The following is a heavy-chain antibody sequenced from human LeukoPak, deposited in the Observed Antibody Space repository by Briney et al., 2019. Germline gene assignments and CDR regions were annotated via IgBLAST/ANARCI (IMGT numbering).Heavy chain of an antibody. CDR1: GFTFSSYS. Sequence: GGSLRLSCAASGFTFSSYSMNWVRQAPGKGLEWVSSISSSSSYIYYADSVKGRFTISRDNAKNSLYLQMNSLRAGDTAVYYCARVRWELDYDAFDIWGQGTMVTVSS. CDR3: ARVRWELDYDAFDI. D-gene: IGHD1-26*01. V-gene: IGHV3-21*01. J-gene: IGHJ3*02. CDR2: ISSSSSYI.